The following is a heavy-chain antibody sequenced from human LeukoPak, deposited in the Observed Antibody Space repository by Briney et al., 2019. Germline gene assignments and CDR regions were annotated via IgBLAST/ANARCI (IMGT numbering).Heavy chain of an antibody. CDR3: ARDVDTATDQINDY. CDR2: VSTYNGNT. D-gene: IGHD5-18*01. V-gene: IGHV1-18*04. J-gene: IGHJ4*02. Sequence: GASVKVSCKASGYTFTGYYMHRVRQAPGQGFEWMGWVSTYNGNTNYVPKYQGRVTMTTDTSTSTAYMELRSLRSDDTAVYYCARDVDTATDQINDYWGQGTLVTVSS. CDR1: GYTFTGYY.